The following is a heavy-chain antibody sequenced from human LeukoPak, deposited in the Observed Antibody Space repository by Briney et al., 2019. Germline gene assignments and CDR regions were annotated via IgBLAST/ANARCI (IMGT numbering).Heavy chain of an antibody. Sequence: AETLSLTCALYGGSFSGYYWSWIRQPPGKGLEWIGEINHSGSTNYNPSLKSRVTISVDTSKNQFSLKLSSVTAADTAVYYCARGRTILGYWGQGTLVTVYS. J-gene: IGHJ4*02. CDR1: GGSFSGYY. CDR3: ARGRTILGY. V-gene: IGHV4-34*01. CDR2: INHSGST.